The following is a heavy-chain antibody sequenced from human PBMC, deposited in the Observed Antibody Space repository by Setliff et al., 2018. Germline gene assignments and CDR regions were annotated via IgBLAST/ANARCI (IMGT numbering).Heavy chain of an antibody. Sequence: PSETLSLTCTVSGGSISSDYWSWIRQPPGKGLEWIGYIYYSGSTNYNPSLKSRVTISVDTSKKQLSLKLSSVTAADTAVYYCARWRVRDSGYYGESHTHYFDNWGQGTLVTVSS. CDR1: GGSISSDY. CDR3: ARWRVRDSGYYGESHTHYFDN. V-gene: IGHV4-59*08. J-gene: IGHJ4*02. CDR2: IYYSGST. D-gene: IGHD3-22*01.